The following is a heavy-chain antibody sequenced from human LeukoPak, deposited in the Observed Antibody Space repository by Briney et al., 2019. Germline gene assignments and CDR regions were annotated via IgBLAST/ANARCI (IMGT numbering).Heavy chain of an antibody. CDR2: IYYSGST. CDR1: GGSISGSSYF. CDR3: ARRPPASGADWFDP. Sequence: PSETLSLTCTVSGGSISGSSYFWGWIRQPPGKGLEWIGSIYYSGSTYYNPSLKSRVTISVDTSKNQFSLKLNSVTAADTAVYYCARRPPASGADWFDPWGQGTLVTVSS. J-gene: IGHJ5*02. D-gene: IGHD1-26*01. V-gene: IGHV4-39*01.